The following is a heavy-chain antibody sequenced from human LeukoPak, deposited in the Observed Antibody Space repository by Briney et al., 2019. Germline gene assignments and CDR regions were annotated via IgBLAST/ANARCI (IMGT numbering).Heavy chain of an antibody. J-gene: IGHJ4*02. Sequence: TGGSLRLSCAASGFTFSSYEMNWVRQAPGKGLEWVSYISRSGSIKYYADSVKGRFTISRDNAKNSLYLQMNSLRAEDTAVYYCVRGLTRSFDYWGQGTLVTVSS. CDR1: GFTFSSYE. CDR2: ISRSGSIK. V-gene: IGHV3-48*03. CDR3: VRGLTRSFDY.